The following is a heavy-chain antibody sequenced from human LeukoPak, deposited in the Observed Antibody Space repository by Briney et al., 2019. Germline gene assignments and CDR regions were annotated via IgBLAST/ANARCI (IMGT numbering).Heavy chain of an antibody. CDR1: GYTFTGYY. D-gene: IGHD2-2*02. Sequence: ASVKVSCKASGYTFTGYYMHWVRQALGQGLEWMGWINPNSGATNYAQKFQGRVTMTRDTSVSTAYMELSRLRSDDAAVYYCARDLYVYCSSPSCYTNPLDYWGQGTLVTVSS. V-gene: IGHV1-2*02. CDR2: INPNSGAT. CDR3: ARDLYVYCSSPSCYTNPLDY. J-gene: IGHJ4*02.